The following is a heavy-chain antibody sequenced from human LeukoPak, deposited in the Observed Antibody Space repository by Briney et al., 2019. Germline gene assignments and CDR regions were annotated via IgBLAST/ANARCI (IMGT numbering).Heavy chain of an antibody. CDR2: IYTSGST. D-gene: IGHD5-12*01. CDR3: ARDGGYGPPFRYYYYMDV. J-gene: IGHJ6*03. V-gene: IGHV4-4*07. Sequence: SETLSLTCTVSGGSISSYYWSWIRQPAGKGLEWIGRIYTSGSTNYNPSLTSRVTMSVDTSKNQFSLKLSSVTAADTAVYYCARDGGYGPPFRYYYYMDVWGKGTTVTVSS. CDR1: GGSISSYY.